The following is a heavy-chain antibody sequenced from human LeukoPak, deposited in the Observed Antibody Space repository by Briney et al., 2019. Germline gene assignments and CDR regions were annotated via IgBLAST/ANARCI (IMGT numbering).Heavy chain of an antibody. CDR1: GYTFTSYG. CDR2: ISAYNGNT. CDR3: ARDRYSSGPDRSWFDP. D-gene: IGHD6-19*01. Sequence: ASVKVSCKASGYTFTSYGISWVRQAPGQGLEWMGWISAYNGNTNYAQKLQGRVTMTTDTSTSTAYMELRSLRSDDTAVYYCARDRYSSGPDRSWFDPWGQGTLVTVSS. V-gene: IGHV1-18*01. J-gene: IGHJ5*02.